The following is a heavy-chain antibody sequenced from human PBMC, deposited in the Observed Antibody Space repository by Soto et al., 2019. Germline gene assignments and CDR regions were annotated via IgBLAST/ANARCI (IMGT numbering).Heavy chain of an antibody. J-gene: IGHJ5*01. CDR3: ARAPRYCSGGSCYPPNLFDS. CDR1: GGSISSSSYY. Sequence: SETLSLTCTVSGGSISSSSYYWGWIRQPPGKGLEWIGSIYYSGSTYYNPSLKSRVTISVDTSKNQFSLKLSSVTAADTAVYYCARAPRYCSGGSCYPPNLFDSWGQGSLVTVSS. CDR2: IYYSGST. V-gene: IGHV4-39*01. D-gene: IGHD2-15*01.